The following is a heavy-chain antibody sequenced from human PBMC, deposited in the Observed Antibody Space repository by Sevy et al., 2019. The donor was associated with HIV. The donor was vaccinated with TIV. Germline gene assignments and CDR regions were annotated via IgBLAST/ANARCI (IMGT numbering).Heavy chain of an antibody. CDR3: ARDFKGYDFWRIYYYYGMDV. CDR2: MNPNSGNT. Sequence: ASVKVSCKASGYTFTSYDINWVRQATGQGREWMGWMNPNSGNTGYAQKFQGRVTMTRNTSISTAYMELSSLRSEDTAVYYCARDFKGYDFWRIYYYYGMDVSGQGTAVTVSS. D-gene: IGHD3-3*01. J-gene: IGHJ6*02. V-gene: IGHV1-8*01. CDR1: GYTFTSYD.